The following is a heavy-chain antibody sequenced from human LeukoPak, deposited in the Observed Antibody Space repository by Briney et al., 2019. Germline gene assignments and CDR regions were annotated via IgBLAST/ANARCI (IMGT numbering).Heavy chain of an antibody. D-gene: IGHD6-19*01. J-gene: IGHJ4*02. CDR1: GFTFSSYS. CDR2: ISGGSSFT. CDR3: ARDLGYSSGPNY. Sequence: GGSLRLSCAASGFTFSSYSMKWVRQAPGEGLEWGSYISGGSSFTYYVDSVKGRFTISRDNAKNSLYLQMNSLRAEDTAVYYCARDLGYSSGPNYWGQGTRVTVSS. V-gene: IGHV3-21*01.